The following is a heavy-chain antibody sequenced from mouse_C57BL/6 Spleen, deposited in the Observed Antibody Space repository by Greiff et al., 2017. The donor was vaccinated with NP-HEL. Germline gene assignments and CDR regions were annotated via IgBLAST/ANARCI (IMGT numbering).Heavy chain of an antibody. V-gene: IGHV3-6*01. D-gene: IGHD1-1*01. Sequence: EVKLVESGPGLVKPSQSLSLTCSVTGYSITSGYYWNWIRQFPGNKLEWMGYISYDGSNNYNPSLKNRISITRDTSKNQFFLKLNSVTTEDTATYYCASAYYGSSAWFAYWGQGTLVTVSA. CDR3: ASAYYGSSAWFAY. J-gene: IGHJ3*01. CDR2: ISYDGSN. CDR1: GYSITSGYY.